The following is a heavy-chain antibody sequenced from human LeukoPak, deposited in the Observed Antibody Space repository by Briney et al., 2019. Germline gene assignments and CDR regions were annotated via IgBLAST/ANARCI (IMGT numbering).Heavy chain of an antibody. V-gene: IGHV3-74*01. D-gene: IGHD3-9*01. CDR3: ARVLRYFDWLPPSFDY. Sequence: GGSLRLSCAASGFTFRDYWLHWVRQAPGKGLMWVSRISGDGSSLNYAGSVKGRFTISRDNAKNTLFLQMNSLRAEDTAVYYCARVLRYFDWLPPSFDYWGQGTLVTVSS. CDR2: ISGDGSSL. J-gene: IGHJ4*02. CDR1: GFTFRDYW.